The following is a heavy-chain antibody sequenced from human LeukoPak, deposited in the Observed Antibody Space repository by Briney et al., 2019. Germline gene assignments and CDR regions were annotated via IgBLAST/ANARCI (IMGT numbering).Heavy chain of an antibody. V-gene: IGHV1-18*01. CDR1: GYTFTSYG. CDR2: ISAYNGNT. CDR3: ARVEVGATTLGYFQH. Sequence: ASVKVSCKASGYTFTSYGISWVRQAPGQGLEWMGWISAYNGNTNYAQKLQGRVTMTTDTSTSTAYMELRSLRSDDTAVYYCARVEVGATTLGYFQHWGQGTLVTVSS. J-gene: IGHJ1*01. D-gene: IGHD1-26*01.